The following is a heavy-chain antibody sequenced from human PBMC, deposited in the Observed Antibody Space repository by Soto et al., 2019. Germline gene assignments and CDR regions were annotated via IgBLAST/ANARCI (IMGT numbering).Heavy chain of an antibody. V-gene: IGHV3-7*03. CDR2: IKQDGSEK. CDR1: GFTFSSYW. Sequence: GGSLRLSCAASGFTFSSYWMSWVRQAPGKGLEWVANIKQDGSEKYYVDSVKGRFTISRDNAKNSLYLQMNSLRAEDTAVYYCARDWKYYDFWSGSHGYYGMDVWGQGTTVTVS. CDR3: ARDWKYYDFWSGSHGYYGMDV. D-gene: IGHD3-3*01. J-gene: IGHJ6*02.